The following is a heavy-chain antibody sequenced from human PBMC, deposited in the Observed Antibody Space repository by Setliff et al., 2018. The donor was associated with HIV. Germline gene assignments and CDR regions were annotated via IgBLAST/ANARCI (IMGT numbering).Heavy chain of an antibody. J-gene: IGHJ4*02. CDR3: ARRRECIAVAGTPDY. Sequence: ASVKVSCKASGYTFTSYGISWVRQAPGQGLEWMGWISAYNGNTNYAQKLQGRVTMTTDTSTSTAYMELRSLRSDDTAVYYCARRRECIAVAGTPDYWGQGTLVTVS. CDR2: ISAYNGNT. CDR1: GYTFTSYG. V-gene: IGHV1-18*01. D-gene: IGHD6-19*01.